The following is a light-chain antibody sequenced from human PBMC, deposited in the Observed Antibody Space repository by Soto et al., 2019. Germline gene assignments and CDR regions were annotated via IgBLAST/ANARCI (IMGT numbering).Light chain of an antibody. CDR3: AAWDDRQSGRV. CDR2: NND. CDR1: SSNLGNNL. V-gene: IGLV1-47*02. J-gene: IGLJ3*02. Sequence: QSVLTQPPSASGTPGQRVTISCSGSSSNLGNNLVYWYQQLPGTAPKLLIYNNDQRPSGVPDRFSGSKSGTSASLAISGLRSEDEADYYCAAWDDRQSGRVFGGGTQLTVL.